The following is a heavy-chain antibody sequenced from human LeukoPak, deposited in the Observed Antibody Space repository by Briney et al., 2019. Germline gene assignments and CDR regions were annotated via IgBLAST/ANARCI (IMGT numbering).Heavy chain of an antibody. Sequence: HPGGSLRLSGAASGFSFSYSAMHWVRQAPGKGLEWVAVISDDGSNKYHADSVKGRFTISRDNSKDTLYLQMNSLRPADTGVYYCATPYIVVAEGGKVDYWGQGTLVTVSS. D-gene: IGHD4-23*01. CDR3: ATPYIVVAEGGKVDY. CDR1: GFSFSYSA. J-gene: IGHJ4*02. V-gene: IGHV3-30*04. CDR2: ISDDGSNK.